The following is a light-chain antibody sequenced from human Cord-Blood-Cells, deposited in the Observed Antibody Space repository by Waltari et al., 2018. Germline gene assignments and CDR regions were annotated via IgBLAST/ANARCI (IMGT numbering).Light chain of an antibody. CDR1: QGISSY. CDR2: AAS. CDR3: EQYYSYPRG. V-gene: IGKV1-8*01. Sequence: AIRLTQSPSPFSASTGDRVTITCRASQGISSYLAWSQQKPGKAPKLLIYAASTLQSGVRSMFSGSGAGTDCTLTISCLQSEDCATYYWEQYYSYPRGFGPGTKVDIK. J-gene: IGKJ3*01.